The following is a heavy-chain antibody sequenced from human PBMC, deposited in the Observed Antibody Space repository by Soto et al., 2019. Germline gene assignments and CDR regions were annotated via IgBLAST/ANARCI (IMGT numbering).Heavy chain of an antibody. CDR2: ISYDGSNK. V-gene: IGHV3-30*18. CDR1: GFTFSSYG. CDR3: AKEIEPYYYYYGMDV. Sequence: ESGGGVVQPGRSLRLSCAASGFTFSSYGMHWVRQAPGKGLEWVAVISYDGSNKYYADSVKGRFTISRDNSKNTLYLQMNSLRAEDTAVYYCAKEIEPYYYYYGMDVWGQGTTVTVSS. J-gene: IGHJ6*02.